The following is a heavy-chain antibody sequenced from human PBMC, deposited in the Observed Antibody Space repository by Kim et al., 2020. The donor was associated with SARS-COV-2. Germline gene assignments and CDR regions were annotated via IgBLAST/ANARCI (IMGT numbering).Heavy chain of an antibody. CDR3: ARALRVGATPVGIGY. CDR1: GYTFTSYG. V-gene: IGHV1-18*01. CDR2: ISAYNGNT. D-gene: IGHD1-26*01. J-gene: IGHJ4*02. Sequence: ASVKVSCKASGYTFTSYGISWVRQAPGQGLEWMGWISAYNGNTNYAQKLQGRVTMTTDTSTSTAYMELRSLRSDDTAVYYCARALRVGATPVGIGYWGQGTLVTVSS.